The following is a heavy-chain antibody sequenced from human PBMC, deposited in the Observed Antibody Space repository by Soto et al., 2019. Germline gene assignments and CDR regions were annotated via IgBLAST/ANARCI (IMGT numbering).Heavy chain of an antibody. CDR1: GGSISSGGYY. CDR3: ARFPDIVVVPAAKVDAFDI. V-gene: IGHV4-31*01. D-gene: IGHD2-2*01. Sequence: QVQLQESGPGLVKPSQTLSLTCTVSGGSISSGGYYWSWIRQHPGKGLEWIGYIYYSGSTYYNPSLKSLVTISVDTSKNQFSLKLSSVTAADTAVYYCARFPDIVVVPAAKVDAFDIWGQGTMVTVSS. CDR2: IYYSGST. J-gene: IGHJ3*02.